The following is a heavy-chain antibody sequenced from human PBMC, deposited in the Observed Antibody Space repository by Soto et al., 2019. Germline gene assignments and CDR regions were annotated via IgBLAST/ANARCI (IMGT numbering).Heavy chain of an antibody. CDR1: GFTFSRYG. V-gene: IGHV3-33*01. CDR2: IWYDGSNK. CDR3: ARGGLEGYFDY. D-gene: IGHD1-1*01. Sequence: QVQLVESGGGVVQPGRTLRLSCAASGFTFSRYGMHWVRQAPGKGMEWVAVIWYDGSNKYYADSVTGRFTISRDNSKNTLYLQMNSLRAEDTAVYYCARGGLEGYFDYWGQGTLVTVSS. J-gene: IGHJ4*02.